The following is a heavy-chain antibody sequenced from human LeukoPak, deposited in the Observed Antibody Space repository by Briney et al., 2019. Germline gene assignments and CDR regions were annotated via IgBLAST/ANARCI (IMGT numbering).Heavy chain of an antibody. D-gene: IGHD6-13*01. Sequence: PSETLPLTCIVSGGSISSYYWSWIRQPPGKGLEWIGYIYYSGSTNYNPSLKSRVTISVDTSKNQFSLKLSSVTAADTAVYYCARASYSSSWFDPWGQGTLVTVSS. V-gene: IGHV4-59*01. CDR3: ARASYSSSWFDP. J-gene: IGHJ5*02. CDR1: GGSISSYY. CDR2: IYYSGST.